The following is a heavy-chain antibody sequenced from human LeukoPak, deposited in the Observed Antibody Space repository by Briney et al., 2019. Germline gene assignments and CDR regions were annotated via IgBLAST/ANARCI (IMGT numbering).Heavy chain of an antibody. D-gene: IGHD3-3*01. V-gene: IGHV6-1*01. J-gene: IGHJ4*02. CDR2: TFYNSKWFN. CDR3: XXQRWRSFAY. CDR1: GDSVSSDSVA. Sequence: SQTLSLTCAISGDSVSSDSVAWNWLRQSPSRGLEWLVRTFYNSKWFNEYAVSLKIRITINADTSKNQFSLQLDSVTPADTAIYSCXXQRWRSFAYWGQGTLVTV.